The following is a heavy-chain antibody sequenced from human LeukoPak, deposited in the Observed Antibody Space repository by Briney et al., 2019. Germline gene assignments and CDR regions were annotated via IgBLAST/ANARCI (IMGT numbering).Heavy chain of an antibody. V-gene: IGHV3-20*04. D-gene: IGHD3-16*01. Sequence: GGSLRLSCAASGFSSDDYDMSWVRQAPGKGLEWVSGINWNGGSTGYADSVKGRFTISRDNAKNSLYLQMSSLRAEDTALYYCAREEGGYFDYWGQGTLVTVSS. CDR3: AREEGGYFDY. J-gene: IGHJ4*02. CDR1: GFSSDDYD. CDR2: INWNGGST.